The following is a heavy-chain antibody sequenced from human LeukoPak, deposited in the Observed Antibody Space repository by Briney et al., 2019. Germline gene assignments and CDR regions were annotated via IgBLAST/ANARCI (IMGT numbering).Heavy chain of an antibody. CDR2: IRNDGSNK. J-gene: IGHJ4*02. D-gene: IGHD2-15*01. Sequence: AGGSLRLSCAASGFTFSIYGMHWARQAPGKGLEWVAVIRNDGSNKYYADSVKGRFTISRDNSKNTLYLQMNSLRAEDTAVYYCAKDRLSGVLDYWGQGTLVTVSS. CDR3: AKDRLSGVLDY. CDR1: GFTFSIYG. V-gene: IGHV3-30*02.